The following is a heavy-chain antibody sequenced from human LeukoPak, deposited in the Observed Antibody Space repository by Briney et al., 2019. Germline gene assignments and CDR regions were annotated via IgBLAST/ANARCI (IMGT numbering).Heavy chain of an antibody. V-gene: IGHV3-23*01. D-gene: IGHD6-13*01. CDR3: AKALEHDTVIALDS. Sequence: PGGSLRLSCAASGFTFSTYAMSWVRQAPGKGVEWVSAISGSGGSTYYADSVKGGFTISRDNSKNTLYLQMNSLRAEDTSIYFCAKALEHDTVIALDSWGQGTLVTVSS. CDR1: GFTFSTYA. CDR2: ISGSGGST. J-gene: IGHJ4*02.